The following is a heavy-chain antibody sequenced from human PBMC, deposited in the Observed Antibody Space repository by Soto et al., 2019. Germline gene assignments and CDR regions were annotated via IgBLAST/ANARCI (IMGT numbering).Heavy chain of an antibody. CDR1: GYMFTKSA. Sequence: QVHLVQSGAEVKKPGASVKVSCKASGYMFTKSAMHWVRQAPGQRLEWMGWISGDSGNTKYSPKLQARVTITRDTSASTAYMELSSLRSEDTALYYCARDGVAAGNINFDYWGQGTLVTVSS. CDR2: ISGDSGNT. CDR3: ARDGVAAGNINFDY. J-gene: IGHJ4*01. V-gene: IGHV1-3*01. D-gene: IGHD6-19*01.